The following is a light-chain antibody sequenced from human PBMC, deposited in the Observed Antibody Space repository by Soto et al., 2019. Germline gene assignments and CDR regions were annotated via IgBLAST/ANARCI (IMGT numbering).Light chain of an antibody. CDR1: QYIHNY. CDR2: EAA. Sequence: DIQMTQSPSTLSASVGDRVTITCRASQYIHNYLAWYQRTPGEAPKLLIYEAANLESGVPSRFSGSGTGTEFTLTISSLQPDDFATYYCQQSNNYPWTFGQGTRVEI. CDR3: QQSNNYPWT. V-gene: IGKV1-5*03. J-gene: IGKJ1*01.